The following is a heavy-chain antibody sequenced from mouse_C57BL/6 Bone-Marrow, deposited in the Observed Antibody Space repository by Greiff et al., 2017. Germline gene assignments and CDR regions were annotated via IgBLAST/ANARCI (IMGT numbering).Heavy chain of an antibody. CDR3: ARSESMITDHYYAMDY. J-gene: IGHJ4*01. Sequence: QVQLQQPGAELVMPGASVKLSCKASGYTFTSYWMHWVKQRPGQGLEWIGEIDPSDSYTNYNQKFKGKSTLTVDKSSSTAYMQLSSLTSEDSAVYYCARSESMITDHYYAMDYWGQGTSVTVAS. V-gene: IGHV1-69*01. CDR2: IDPSDSYT. CDR1: GYTFTSYW. D-gene: IGHD2-4*01.